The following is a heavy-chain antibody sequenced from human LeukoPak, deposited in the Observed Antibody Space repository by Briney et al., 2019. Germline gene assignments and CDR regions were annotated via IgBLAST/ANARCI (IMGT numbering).Heavy chain of an antibody. J-gene: IGHJ5*02. CDR2: INPNSGGT. D-gene: IGHD2-15*01. CDR1: GYTFTGYY. CDR3: ARSLYCSGGSCYRYWFDP. Sequence: ASVTVSCKASGYTFTGYYMHWVRQAPGQGLEWMGWINPNSGGTNYAQKFQGRVTMTRDTSISTAYMELSRLRSDDTAVSYCARSLYCSGGSCYRYWFDPWGQVTLVTVSS. V-gene: IGHV1-2*02.